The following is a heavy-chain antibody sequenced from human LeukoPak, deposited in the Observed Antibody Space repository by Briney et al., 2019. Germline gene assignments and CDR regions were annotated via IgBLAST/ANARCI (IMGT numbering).Heavy chain of an antibody. CDR1: GFTFSTYA. CDR3: AKDSSSYDWGYMDV. CDR2: IGGSDGRT. V-gene: IGHV3-23*01. D-gene: IGHD3-22*01. J-gene: IGHJ6*03. Sequence: GGSLRLSCAASGFTFSTYAMSWVRQAPGKGLEWVSLIGGSDGRTRYADSVKGRFTISRDNSKNTLYLEMNSLSAEDTAVYYCAKDSSSYDWGYMDVWGKGTTVTISS.